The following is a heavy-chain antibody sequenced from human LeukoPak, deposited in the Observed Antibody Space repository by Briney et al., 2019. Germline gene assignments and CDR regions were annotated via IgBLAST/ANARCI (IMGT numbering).Heavy chain of an antibody. CDR3: ARAAVDYDILTGPPDI. D-gene: IGHD3-9*01. CDR2: IYYSGNT. Sequence: SETLSLTCTVSGGSISSSSYYWGWIRQPPGKGLEWIGYIYYSGNTNYNPSLKSRVTISEDTSKNQFSLKLSSVTAADTAVYYCARAAVDYDILTGPPDIWGQGTMVTVSS. V-gene: IGHV4-61*05. J-gene: IGHJ3*02. CDR1: GGSISSSSYY.